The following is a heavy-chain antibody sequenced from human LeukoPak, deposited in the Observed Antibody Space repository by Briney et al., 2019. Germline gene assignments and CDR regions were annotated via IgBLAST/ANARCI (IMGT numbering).Heavy chain of an antibody. CDR2: ISYDGSNK. CDR1: GFTFSSYA. Sequence: GRSLRLSCAASGFTFSSYAMHWVRQAPGKGLEWVAVISYDGSNKYYADSVKGRFTISRDNSKNSLYLQMNSLRDEDTAVYYCARDLISGHYTFDYWGQGTLVTVSS. D-gene: IGHD4-11*01. J-gene: IGHJ4*02. CDR3: ARDLISGHYTFDY. V-gene: IGHV3-30-3*01.